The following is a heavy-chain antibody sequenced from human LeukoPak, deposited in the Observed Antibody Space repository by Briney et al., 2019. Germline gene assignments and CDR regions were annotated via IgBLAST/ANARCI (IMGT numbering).Heavy chain of an antibody. J-gene: IGHJ5*02. CDR3: ARAQVGYNWFDP. D-gene: IGHD1-26*01. V-gene: IGHV3-21*01. Sequence: PGGSLRLSCAASGFTVSNYTINWVRQPPGKGLEWVSSISRRSTYIYYADSMKGRFTISKDNAKNSLYLQMDSLRAEDTAVYYCARAQVGYNWFDPWGQGTLVTVSS. CDR1: GFTVSNYT. CDR2: ISRRSTYI.